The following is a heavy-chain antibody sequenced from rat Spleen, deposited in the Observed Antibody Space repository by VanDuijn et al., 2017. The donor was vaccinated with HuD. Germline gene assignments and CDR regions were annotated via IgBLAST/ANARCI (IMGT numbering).Heavy chain of an antibody. D-gene: IGHD1-1*01. CDR1: GFTFSNFY. Sequence: EVQLVESGGGLVQPGRSLKLSCAASGFTFSNFYVAWVRQAPTKGLEWVASISTVGEYTYCRDSVRGRFTISRDNAKSTLYLQMDSLRSEDTATYYCTTGVTTLVDYWGQGVMVTVSS. J-gene: IGHJ2*01. CDR3: TTGVTTLVDY. CDR2: ISTVGEYT. V-gene: IGHV5-27*01.